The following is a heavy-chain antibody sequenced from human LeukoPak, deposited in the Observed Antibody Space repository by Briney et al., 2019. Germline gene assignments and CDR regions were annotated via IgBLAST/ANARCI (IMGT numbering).Heavy chain of an antibody. CDR3: AKEVALVVVRGQRGGHFFDF. J-gene: IGHJ4*02. CDR1: GITFSNAA. CDR2: IVISGGSA. V-gene: IGHV3-23*01. D-gene: IGHD3-10*01. Sequence: GGSLRLSCAASGITFSNAAIHWVRQAPGKRLEWVSGIVISGGSAFYADSVKGRFVISKDTSENTVYLQMNSLRADDTAVYFCAKEVALVVVRGQRGGHFFDFWGQGALVTVSS.